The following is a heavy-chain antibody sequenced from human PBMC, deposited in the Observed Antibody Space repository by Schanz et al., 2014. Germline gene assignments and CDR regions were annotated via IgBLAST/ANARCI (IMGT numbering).Heavy chain of an antibody. Sequence: EVRLVEPGGGLVQPGGSLRLSCEASGFDFNSYSMNWVRQVPGKGLEWLSYIATSSSTRHYADSVKGRVTISRDNAKNSVSLQMGRLRVEDTAVYYCAREEGWDIAAADPNRYYYGMDVWGQGTTVTVSS. J-gene: IGHJ6*02. CDR2: IATSSSTR. CDR1: GFDFNSYS. CDR3: AREEGWDIAAADPNRYYYGMDV. V-gene: IGHV3-48*01. D-gene: IGHD6-13*01.